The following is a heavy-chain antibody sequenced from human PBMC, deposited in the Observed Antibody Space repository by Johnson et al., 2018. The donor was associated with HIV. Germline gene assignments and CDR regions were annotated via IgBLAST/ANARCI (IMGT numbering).Heavy chain of an antibody. Sequence: QMLLVESGGGLVKAGGSLRLSCAASGFTFSDHYMTWIRQAPGKGLECISSISSSGRTTYYAESVKGRFTISRDNSKNTLYLQLNGLRAEDTALYYCAKAVAGGCDAFDIWGQGTMVTVSS. D-gene: IGHD6-13*01. J-gene: IGHJ3*02. CDR1: GFTFSDHY. CDR3: AKAVAGGCDAFDI. V-gene: IGHV3-11*04. CDR2: ISSSGRTT.